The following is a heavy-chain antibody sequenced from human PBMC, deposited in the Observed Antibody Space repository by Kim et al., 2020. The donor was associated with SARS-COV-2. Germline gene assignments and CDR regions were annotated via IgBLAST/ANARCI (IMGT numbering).Heavy chain of an antibody. CDR2: IKSKTDGGTT. Sequence: GGSLRLSCAASGFTFSNAWMSWVRQAPGKGLEWVGRIKSKTDGGTTDYAAPVKGRFTISRDDSKNTLYLQMNSLKTEDTAVYYCTTVRAIWFGELDLEYFQHWGQGTLVTVSS. J-gene: IGHJ1*01. CDR1: GFTFSNAW. D-gene: IGHD3-10*01. CDR3: TTVRAIWFGELDLEYFQH. V-gene: IGHV3-15*01.